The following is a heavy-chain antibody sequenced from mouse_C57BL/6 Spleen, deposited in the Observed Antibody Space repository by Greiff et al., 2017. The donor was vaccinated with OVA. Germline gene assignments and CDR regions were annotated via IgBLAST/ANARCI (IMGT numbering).Heavy chain of an antibody. D-gene: IGHD4-1*01. V-gene: IGHV3-6*01. CDR2: ISYDGSN. J-gene: IGHJ2*01. CDR1: GYSITSGYY. CDR3: ARWTGYYFDY. Sequence: ESGPGLVKPSQSLSLTCSVTGYSITSGYYWNWIRQFPGNKLEWMGYISYDGSNNYNPSLKNRISITRDTSKNQFFLKLNSVTTEDTATYYCARWTGYYFDYWGQGTTLTVSS.